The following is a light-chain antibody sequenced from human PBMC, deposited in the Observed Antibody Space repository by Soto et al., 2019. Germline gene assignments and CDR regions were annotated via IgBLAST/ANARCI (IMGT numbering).Light chain of an antibody. CDR3: MQGAHWPFT. V-gene: IGKV2-30*02. J-gene: IGKJ2*01. Sequence: DVVMTQSPLSLPVTVGQAASISCRSSQSLALSDGNTFLHWFQQRPGQSPRRLIYKISNRDSGVPDRFSGSGSGTDFTLKISRVATEDVGIYYCMQGAHWPFTFGQGTRLEIK. CDR1: QSLALSDGNTF. CDR2: KIS.